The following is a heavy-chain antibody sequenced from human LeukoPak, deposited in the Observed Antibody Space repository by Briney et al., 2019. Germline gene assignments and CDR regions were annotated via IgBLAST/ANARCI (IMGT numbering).Heavy chain of an antibody. J-gene: IGHJ4*02. Sequence: GGSLRLSCAASGFTFSRHYMHWVRQAPGKGLEWVAVISEDGSNMYYAGSVKGRFTISRDNSKNTLDLQMDALGAEDTAVYYCARDVSGSWSTDYWGQGTLVTVSS. CDR1: GFTFSRHY. CDR2: ISEDGSNM. CDR3: ARDVSGSWSTDY. D-gene: IGHD3-3*01. V-gene: IGHV3-30*03.